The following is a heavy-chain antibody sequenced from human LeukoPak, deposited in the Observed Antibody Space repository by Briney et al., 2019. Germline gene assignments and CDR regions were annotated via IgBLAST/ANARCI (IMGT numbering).Heavy chain of an antibody. V-gene: IGHV4-30-4*08. Sequence: PSETLSLTCTVSGGSISSGDYYWSWIRQPPGKGLEWIGYIYYSGSTYYNPSLKSRVTISVDTPKNQFSLKLSSVTAADTAVYYCARDRRMVTAYGAFDIWGQGTMVTVSS. CDR2: IYYSGST. J-gene: IGHJ3*02. CDR3: ARDRRMVTAYGAFDI. D-gene: IGHD2-21*01. CDR1: GGSISSGDYY.